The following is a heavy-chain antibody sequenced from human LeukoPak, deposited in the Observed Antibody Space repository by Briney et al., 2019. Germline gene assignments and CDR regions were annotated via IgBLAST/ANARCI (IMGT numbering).Heavy chain of an antibody. Sequence: GGSLRLSCAASGFTFSAFGMHWVRQSPGKGLEWVAVISNDGSKTDYADSVKGRFTISRDNSKNTLYLQMNSLRAEDTAVYYCVKDLRYYYGSGSYYPSPMDVWGQGTTVTVSS. CDR3: VKDLRYYYGSGSYYPSPMDV. V-gene: IGHV3-30*18. J-gene: IGHJ6*02. CDR2: ISNDGSKT. CDR1: GFTFSAFG. D-gene: IGHD3-10*01.